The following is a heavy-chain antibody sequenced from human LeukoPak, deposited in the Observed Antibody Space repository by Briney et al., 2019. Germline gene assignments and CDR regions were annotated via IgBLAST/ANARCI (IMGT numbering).Heavy chain of an antibody. CDR1: GGSISSSSYY. CDR2: IYYSGST. Sequence: SETLSLTCTVSGGSISSSSYYWGWIRQPPGKGLEWIGSIYYSGSTYYNPSLKSRVTISVDTSKNQFSLKLSSVTAADTAVYCCASVRSSTSCFDYWGQGTLVTVSS. CDR3: ASVRSSTSCFDY. J-gene: IGHJ4*02. V-gene: IGHV4-39*07. D-gene: IGHD2-2*01.